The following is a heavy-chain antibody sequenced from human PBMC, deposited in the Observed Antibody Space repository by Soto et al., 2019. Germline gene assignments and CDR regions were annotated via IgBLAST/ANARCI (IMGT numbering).Heavy chain of an antibody. D-gene: IGHD6-19*01. Sequence: QVQLVESGGGVVQPGRSLRLSCAASGFTFSSYAMHWVRQAPGKGLEWVAVISYDGSNKYYADSVKGRFTISRDKSKNTQYLQMNSLRAEDTAVYYCARGDSGWYYSYFDYWGQGTLVTVSS. CDR3: ARGDSGWYYSYFDY. CDR2: ISYDGSNK. V-gene: IGHV3-30-3*01. CDR1: GFTFSSYA. J-gene: IGHJ4*02.